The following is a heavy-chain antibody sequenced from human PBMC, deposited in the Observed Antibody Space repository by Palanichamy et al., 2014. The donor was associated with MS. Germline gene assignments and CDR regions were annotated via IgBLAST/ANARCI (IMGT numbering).Heavy chain of an antibody. CDR1: GGSIRSSSHY. J-gene: IGHJ6*02. CDR2: IFHSGSG. V-gene: IGHV4-39*01. D-gene: IGHD6-19*01. Sequence: QLQLQESGPGLLKPSETLSLTCTVSGGSIRSSSHYWGWIRQPPEGPEWIGNIFHSGSGYNNPSLQSRLTISIDMSQNQFSLKLNAVTAADTAVYYCGRLTWLWLVDVWGQGTTVTVSS. CDR3: GRLTWLWLVDV.